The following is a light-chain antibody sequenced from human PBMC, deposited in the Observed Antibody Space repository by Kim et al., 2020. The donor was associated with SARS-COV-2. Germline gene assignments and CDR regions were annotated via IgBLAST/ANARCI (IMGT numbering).Light chain of an antibody. J-gene: IGKJ1*01. V-gene: IGKV3-20*01. CDR1: QSVSSNY. Sequence: SPGESATLSCRASQSVSSNYLAWYQQNPGQSPRLLIYSVSTRATGIPDRFSGSGSGTDFTLTISGLEPEDFAVYYCQHYGSSSRTFGHGTKVDIK. CDR2: SVS. CDR3: QHYGSSSRT.